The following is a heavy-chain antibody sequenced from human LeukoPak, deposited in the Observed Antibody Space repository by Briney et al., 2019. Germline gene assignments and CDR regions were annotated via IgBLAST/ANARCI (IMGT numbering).Heavy chain of an antibody. D-gene: IGHD4-11*01. Sequence: ASVKLSCKASAYTFTSYYMHWVRQAPGQRLEWMGIINPSGGSTSYAQKFQGRVTMTRDTSTSTVYMELSSLRSEDTAVYYCARTTPPYGMDVWGQGTTVTVSS. J-gene: IGHJ6*02. CDR1: AYTFTSYY. CDR3: ARTTPPYGMDV. V-gene: IGHV1-46*01. CDR2: INPSGGST.